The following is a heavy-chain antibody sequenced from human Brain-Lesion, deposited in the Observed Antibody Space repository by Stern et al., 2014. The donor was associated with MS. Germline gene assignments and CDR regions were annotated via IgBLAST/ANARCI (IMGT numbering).Heavy chain of an antibody. J-gene: IGHJ5*02. D-gene: IGHD2-15*01. Sequence: QVQLVESGPGLVKPSETLSLTCTVAGGSVSSTSYAWAWIRQPPGKGLEWIGTIYYSGNTYYSPSLKSRLTISLDTSQNPFSLQLGSVTAADTAVYYCAGEEDIRYCSGGSCTGNWFDPWGQGTLVTVSS. CDR2: IYYSGNT. CDR1: GGSVSSTSYA. CDR3: AGEEDIRYCSGGSCTGNWFDP. V-gene: IGHV4-39*01.